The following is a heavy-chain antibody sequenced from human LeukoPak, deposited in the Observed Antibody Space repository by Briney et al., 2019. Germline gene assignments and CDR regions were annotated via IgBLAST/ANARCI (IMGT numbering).Heavy chain of an antibody. CDR1: GFAFTTYA. Sequence: PGGSLRLSCAASGFAFTTYAMNWVRQVPGKGLAWVSSIDVSSNLYYADSVKGRFTISRDNARKSLYLQMNSLRAEDTAVYYCASREPAAIWGQGTLVTVSS. J-gene: IGHJ4*02. CDR2: IDVSSNL. V-gene: IGHV3-69-1*02. CDR3: ASREPAAI. D-gene: IGHD2-2*01.